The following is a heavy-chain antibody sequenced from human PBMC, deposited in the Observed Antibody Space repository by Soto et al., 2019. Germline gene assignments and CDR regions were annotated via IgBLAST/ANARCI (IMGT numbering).Heavy chain of an antibody. CDR3: ARSIEQQLVYNGMDV. CDR1: GVSISSGGYS. D-gene: IGHD6-13*01. V-gene: IGHV4-30-2*01. Sequence: SETLSLTCAVSGVSISSGGYSWSWIRQPPGKGLEWIGYMYHSGSTYYNPSLKSRVTISIDRSKNQFSLKLSSVTAADTAVYYCARSIEQQLVYNGMDVWRQGTTITVSS. J-gene: IGHJ6*02. CDR2: MYHSGST.